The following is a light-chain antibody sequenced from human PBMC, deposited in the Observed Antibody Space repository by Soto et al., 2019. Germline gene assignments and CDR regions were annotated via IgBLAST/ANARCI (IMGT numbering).Light chain of an antibody. CDR2: KAS. CDR1: QSVLTW. V-gene: IGKV1-5*03. Sequence: DIQMTQSPSTLSASVGDRVTITCRASQSVLTWLAWYQQKPGKAPKLLISKASSLESGVPSSFSGSGSETEFTLTISSLQPDDFATYYCQQYNSYPWTFGQGTKVEIK. J-gene: IGKJ1*01. CDR3: QQYNSYPWT.